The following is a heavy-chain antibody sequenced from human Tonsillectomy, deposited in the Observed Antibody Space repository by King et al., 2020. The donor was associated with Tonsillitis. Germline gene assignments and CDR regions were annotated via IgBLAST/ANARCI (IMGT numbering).Heavy chain of an antibody. CDR3: ARVQRHSTVSGVAPAGFLDA. CDR2: IYYSGTT. J-gene: IGHJ6*02. Sequence: QLQESGPGLVKPSQTLSLTCTVSGGSISLGSYYWSWIRQHPGKGLEWIGYIYYSGTTYYNPSLRSRVTISVDTSKNQFSLKLSSVTAADTALYYCARVQRHSTVSGVAPAGFLDAWGQGTTVTVSS. D-gene: IGHD3-3*01. V-gene: IGHV4-31*03. CDR1: GGSISLGSYY.